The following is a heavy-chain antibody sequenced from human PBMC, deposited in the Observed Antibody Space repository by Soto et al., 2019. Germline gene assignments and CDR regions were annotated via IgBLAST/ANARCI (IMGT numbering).Heavy chain of an antibody. CDR2: ISYSGSA. CDR1: GDSISSTSYY. J-gene: IGHJ4*02. D-gene: IGHD2-21*01. Sequence: QLQLQESGPGLVKPSETLSLTCTVSGDSISSTSYYWGWIRQPPGKGLEWIGTISYSGSAYYNPSLKSRVAIPEEASKNQSSLTRSSVTAAYTAVYYCARVIPGLDYWGQGTLVTVSS. V-gene: IGHV4-39*01. CDR3: ARVIPGLDY.